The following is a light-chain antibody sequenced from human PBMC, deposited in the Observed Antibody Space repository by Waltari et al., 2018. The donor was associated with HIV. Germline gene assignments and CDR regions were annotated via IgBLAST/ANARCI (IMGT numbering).Light chain of an antibody. V-gene: IGKV1-NL1*01. J-gene: IGKJ4*01. CDR1: QAISNS. CDR2: AAS. Sequence: DIQMTQSPSSLSASVGDRVTITCRASQAISNSLAWYQQKPGKAPKLLLYAASRLESGVPSRFSGSRSGTDYALTISSLQPEDFAVYYCQQYFSPPPLTFGGGTKMEIK. CDR3: QQYFSPPPLT.